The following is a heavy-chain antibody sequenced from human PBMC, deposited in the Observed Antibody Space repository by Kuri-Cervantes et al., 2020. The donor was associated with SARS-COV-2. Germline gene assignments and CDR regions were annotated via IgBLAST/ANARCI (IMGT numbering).Heavy chain of an antibody. CDR3: ARGDFTAGFY. CDR2: INPNSGGT. V-gene: IGHV1-2*02. CDR1: GYTFTGYY. D-gene: IGHD2-15*01. J-gene: IGHJ4*02. Sequence: ASVKVSCKASGYTFTGYYMHWVRQAPGQGLEWMGWINPNSGGTNYAQKFQGRVTMTRDTSTSTTYMELRSLRSDDTAVYYCARGDFTAGFYWGQGTQVTVSS.